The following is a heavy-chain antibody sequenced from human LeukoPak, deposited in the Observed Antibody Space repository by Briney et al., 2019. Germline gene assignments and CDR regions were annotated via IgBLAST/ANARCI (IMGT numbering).Heavy chain of an antibody. Sequence: SETLSLTCAVYGGSFSGYYWSWIRQPPGKGLEWIGEINHSGSTNYNPSLKSRVTISVDTSMNQFSLKLSSVTAADTAVYYCARVGGDVVVPAAICFDYWGQGTLITVSS. J-gene: IGHJ4*02. CDR1: GGSFSGYY. V-gene: IGHV4-34*01. D-gene: IGHD2-2*01. CDR2: INHSGST. CDR3: ARVGGDVVVPAAICFDY.